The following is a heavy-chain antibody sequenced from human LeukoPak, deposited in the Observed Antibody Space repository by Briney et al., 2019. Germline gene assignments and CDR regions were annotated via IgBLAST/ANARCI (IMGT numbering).Heavy chain of an antibody. V-gene: IGHV3-30*18. Sequence: GRSLRLSCAASGFTFSSYGMHWVRQAPGKGLEWVAVISYDGSNKYYADSVKGRFTISRDNSKNTLYLQMNSLRAEDTAVYYCAKERSENIVVVVAALDYWGQGTLVTVSS. J-gene: IGHJ4*02. CDR3: AKERSENIVVVVAALDY. CDR1: GFTFSSYG. D-gene: IGHD2-15*01. CDR2: ISYDGSNK.